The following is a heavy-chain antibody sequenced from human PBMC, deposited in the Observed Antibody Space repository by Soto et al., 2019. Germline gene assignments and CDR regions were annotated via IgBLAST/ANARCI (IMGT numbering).Heavy chain of an antibody. CDR1: GGSINNYY. Sequence: QVQLQESGPGLVKPSETLLLTCTVSGGSINNYYWSWIRQPPGKGLEFIGYIYYAGTTTYNPSLKSRVTIPVDTSKNQFSLKLSSVTAADTAVYYCARLGGYYQALDSWGQGTLLTVSS. CDR3: ARLGGYYQALDS. V-gene: IGHV4-59*08. J-gene: IGHJ4*02. CDR2: IYYAGTT. D-gene: IGHD3-22*01.